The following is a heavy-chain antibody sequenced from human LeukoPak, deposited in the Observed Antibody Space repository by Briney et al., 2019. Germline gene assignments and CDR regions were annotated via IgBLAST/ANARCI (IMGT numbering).Heavy chain of an antibody. CDR3: ARDSRSSWYRADDAFDT. D-gene: IGHD6-13*01. CDR2: IYYSGST. V-gene: IGHV4-31*03. CDR1: GGSISSGGYY. J-gene: IGHJ3*02. Sequence: SETLSLTCTVSGGSISSGGYYWSWIRQHPGKGLEWIGYIYYSGSTYYNPSLKSRVTISVDTSKNQFSLKLSSVTAADTAVYYCARDSRSSWYRADDAFDTWGQGTMVTVSS.